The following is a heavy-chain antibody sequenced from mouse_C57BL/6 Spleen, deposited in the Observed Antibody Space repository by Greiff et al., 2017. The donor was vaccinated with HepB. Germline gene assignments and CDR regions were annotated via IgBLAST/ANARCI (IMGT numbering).Heavy chain of an antibody. CDR1: GFTFTDYY. CDR3: ARSVPSGAMDY. D-gene: IGHD3-1*01. Sequence: EVQVVESGGGLVQPGGSLSLSCAASGFTFTDYYMSWVRQPPGKALEWLGFIRNKANGYTTEYSASVKGRFTISRDNSQSILYLQMNALRAEDSATYYCARSVPSGAMDYWGQGTSVTVSS. V-gene: IGHV7-3*01. CDR2: IRNKANGYTT. J-gene: IGHJ4*01.